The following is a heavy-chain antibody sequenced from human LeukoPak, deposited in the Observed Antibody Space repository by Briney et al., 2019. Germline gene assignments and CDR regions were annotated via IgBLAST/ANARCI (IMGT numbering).Heavy chain of an antibody. CDR1: GGSISTSDNH. CDR2: MFYGGRT. Sequence: PSETLSLTCSVSGGSISTSDNHWDWIRQPPGKGLEWIGSMFYGGRTFYSPSLKSRVTISVDTSKNQFSLKLNSVTAADTAVYYCARHYGPWGQGTLVTVSS. V-gene: IGHV4-39*01. D-gene: IGHD3-10*01. J-gene: IGHJ5*02. CDR3: ARHYGP.